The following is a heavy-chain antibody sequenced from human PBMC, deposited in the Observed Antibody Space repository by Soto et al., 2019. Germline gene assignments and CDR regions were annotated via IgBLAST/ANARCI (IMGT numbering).Heavy chain of an antibody. CDR3: ARDAWAANS. Sequence: EVQLVESGGGLVQPGGSLRLSCAASGFTVSTKYMSWVRQAPGKGLEWVSVIYSGGSTFYADSVRGRFTISRDNSKNTGYMPRNRVRAEDTGVYYCARDAWAANSCSQGTLVTVAA. CDR1: GFTVSTKY. V-gene: IGHV3-66*01. CDR2: IYSGGST. D-gene: IGHD3-16*01. J-gene: IGHJ5*01.